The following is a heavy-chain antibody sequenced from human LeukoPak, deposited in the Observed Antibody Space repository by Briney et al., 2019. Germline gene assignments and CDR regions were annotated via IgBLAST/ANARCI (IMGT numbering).Heavy chain of an antibody. CDR2: ISSSGSTI. J-gene: IGHJ4*02. Sequence: PGGSLRLSCAASGFTFSSYAMSWVRQAPGKGLEWVSYISSSGSTIYYADSVKGRFTISRDNAKNSLYLQMNSLRAEDTAVYYCARDLDIVVVPAAIGTEGVGYWGQGTLVTVSS. CDR1: GFTFSSYA. D-gene: IGHD2-2*02. CDR3: ARDLDIVVVPAAIGTEGVGY. V-gene: IGHV3-48*04.